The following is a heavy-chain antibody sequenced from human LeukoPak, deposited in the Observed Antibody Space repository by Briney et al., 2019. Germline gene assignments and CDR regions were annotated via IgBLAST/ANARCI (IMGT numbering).Heavy chain of an antibody. CDR3: ARYDGPHRAFDY. J-gene: IGHJ4*02. V-gene: IGHV3-33*01. CDR2: IWYDGSNK. D-gene: IGHD1-1*01. CDR1: GFTFSSYG. Sequence: GGSLRLSCAASGFTFSSYGMHWVRQAPGKGLEWVAVIWYDGSNKYYADSVKGRFTISRDNSKNTLYLQMNSLRAEDTAVYYCARYDGPHRAFDYWGQGTLVTVSS.